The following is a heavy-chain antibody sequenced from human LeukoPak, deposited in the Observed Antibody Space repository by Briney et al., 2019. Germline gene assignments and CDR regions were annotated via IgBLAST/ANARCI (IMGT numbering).Heavy chain of an antibody. CDR2: IYYSGST. J-gene: IGHJ4*02. CDR3: ARHNPFRPFPDY. Sequence: PSETLSLTCTVSGGSISSSSYFWGWIRQPPGKGLEWIGTIYYSGSTYYNPSFKSRVTFSLDTSNNQFSLKLSSVTAADTAVYFCARHNPFRPFPDYWGQGTLVTVSS. V-gene: IGHV4-39*01. D-gene: IGHD2/OR15-2a*01. CDR1: GGSISSSSYF.